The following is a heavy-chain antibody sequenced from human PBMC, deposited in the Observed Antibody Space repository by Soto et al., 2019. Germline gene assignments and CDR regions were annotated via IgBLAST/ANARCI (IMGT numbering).Heavy chain of an antibody. J-gene: IGHJ6*02. CDR2: INPSGGST. CDR3: ARDQGWIQLWLRGYYYYGMDV. D-gene: IGHD5-18*01. V-gene: IGHV1-46*01. CDR1: GYPLTSYY. Sequence: ASVKVSCRASGYPLTSYYMHLVRQAPGQGLEWMAIINPSGGSTSYAQKFQGRVTITRDTSTSTVYMELSSLRSEDTAVYYCARDQGWIQLWLRGYYYYGMDVWGQGTTVTVSS.